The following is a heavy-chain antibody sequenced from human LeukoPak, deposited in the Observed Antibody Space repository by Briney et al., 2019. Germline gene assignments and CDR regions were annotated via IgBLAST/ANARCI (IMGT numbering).Heavy chain of an antibody. V-gene: IGHV4-31*03. Sequence: SETLSLTCTVSGGSISSGVYYWSWIRQHPGKGLEWIGYIYYSGSTYYNPSLKSRVTISVDTSKNQFSLKLTSVTAADTAVYXXXXEGDSGGNVGYWGQGTLVTVSS. CDR2: IYYSGST. D-gene: IGHD3-22*01. CDR3: XXEGDSGGNVGY. CDR1: GGSISSGVYY. J-gene: IGHJ4*02.